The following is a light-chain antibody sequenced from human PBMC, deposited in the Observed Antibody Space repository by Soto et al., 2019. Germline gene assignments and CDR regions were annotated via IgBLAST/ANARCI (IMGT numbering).Light chain of an antibody. CDR1: QSVNSRY. Sequence: EIVLTQSPGTLSLSPGERATLSCRASQSVNSRYLAWYQQKPGQAPRVLIYDASTRATGIPDRFSGSGSGTEFTLTISRLEPEDFAVYYCQQYDDSARDTCGQGTKLEIK. CDR3: QQYDDSARDT. V-gene: IGKV3-20*01. J-gene: IGKJ2*01. CDR2: DAS.